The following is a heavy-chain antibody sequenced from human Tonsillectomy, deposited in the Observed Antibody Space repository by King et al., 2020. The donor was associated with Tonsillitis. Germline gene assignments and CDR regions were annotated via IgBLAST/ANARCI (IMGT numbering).Heavy chain of an antibody. J-gene: IGHJ5*02. D-gene: IGHD2-21*01. CDR2: VQYDGIDK. V-gene: IGHV3-30*02. CDR3: AKDRDFT. CDR1: GFTFSNYG. Sequence: VQLVESGGGVVQPGGSLRLSCAASGFTFSNYGMYWVRQAPGKGLEWVAFVQYDGIDKYYGDFVKGRFTIPRDNSKNTLYLQMSSLRAEDTAVYYCAKDRDFTWGQGTLVTVSS.